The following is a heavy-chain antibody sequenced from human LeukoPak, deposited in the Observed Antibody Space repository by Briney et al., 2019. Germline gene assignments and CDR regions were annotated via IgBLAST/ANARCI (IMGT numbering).Heavy chain of an antibody. D-gene: IGHD3-3*01. CDR3: AKDHSLQSFGVVILGYCDY. J-gene: IGHJ4*02. CDR1: GFTFTNYA. CDR2: VSYNGVNK. Sequence: GGSLRLSCAASGFTFTNYAMHWVRQPPGKGLEWVAFVSYNGVNKYYADSVKGRFTISRDDSTNTLHLQMNSLRREDTAVYYCAKDHSLQSFGVVILGYCDYWGQGTLVTVSS. V-gene: IGHV3-30*04.